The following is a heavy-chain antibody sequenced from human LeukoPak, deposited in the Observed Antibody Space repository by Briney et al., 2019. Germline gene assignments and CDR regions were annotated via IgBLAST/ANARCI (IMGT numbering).Heavy chain of an antibody. CDR1: GGSISSSSYY. J-gene: IGHJ4*02. Sequence: SETLSLTCTVSGGSISSSSYYWGWIRQPPGKGLEWIGGIYYSGSTYYNPSLKSRVTISVDTSKNQFSLKLSSVTAADTAVYYCARIDYSLDYWGQGTLVTVSS. D-gene: IGHD2-15*01. CDR2: IYYSGST. CDR3: ARIDYSLDY. V-gene: IGHV4-39*01.